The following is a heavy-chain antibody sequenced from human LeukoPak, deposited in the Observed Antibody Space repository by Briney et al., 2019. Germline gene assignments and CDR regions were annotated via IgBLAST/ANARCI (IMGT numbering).Heavy chain of an antibody. V-gene: IGHV3-23*01. D-gene: IGHD3-10*01. CDR2: VDGSGVST. Sequence: ETGGSLRLSCAASGFTFSSYAMSWVRQAPGKGLEWVSSVDGSGVSTIYADSVKGRFTISRGNSKGALYLQMNSLGVEDTAVYFCGRGGINYADYWGQGTLVTVSS. CDR3: GRGGINYADY. CDR1: GFTFSSYA. J-gene: IGHJ4*02.